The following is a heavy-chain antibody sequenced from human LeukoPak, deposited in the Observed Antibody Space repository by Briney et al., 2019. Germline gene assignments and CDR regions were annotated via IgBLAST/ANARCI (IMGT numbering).Heavy chain of an antibody. V-gene: IGHV1-2*04. CDR2: INPNSGGT. CDR1: GYAFTGYY. Sequence: SVKVSCKASGYAFTGYYMHCGRQAPGQGLEWMGWINPNSGGTNYAQKLQVWGTMTRDTAISIDYMELSRLRSDDTAVCYCARVGETGYCTNGVCRSGYFDYWGQGTLVTVSS. J-gene: IGHJ4*02. D-gene: IGHD2-8*01. CDR3: ARVGETGYCTNGVCRSGYFDY.